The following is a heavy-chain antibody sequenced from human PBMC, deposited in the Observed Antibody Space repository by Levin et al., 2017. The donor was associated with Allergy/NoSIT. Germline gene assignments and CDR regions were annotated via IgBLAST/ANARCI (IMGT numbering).Heavy chain of an antibody. Sequence: GESLKISCAASGFIFNAAWMSWVRQAPGKGLEWVGRIKSQSDGGTTDYATPVKGRFTISRDDSKNTLYLQMNSLKTEDTAVYYCTIDNPLYGDYVADSDYWGQGILVTVSS. CDR2: IKSQSDGGTT. CDR3: TIDNPLYGDYVADSDY. V-gene: IGHV3-15*01. D-gene: IGHD4-17*01. J-gene: IGHJ4*02. CDR1: GFIFNAAW.